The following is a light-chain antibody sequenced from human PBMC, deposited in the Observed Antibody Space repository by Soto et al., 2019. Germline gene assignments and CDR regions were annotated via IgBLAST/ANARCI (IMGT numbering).Light chain of an antibody. Sequence: EIVLTQSPDTLSLSPGERATVSCRASQSVSNNDLAWYQQRPGQAPRLLLYGASTRPTGIPDRFSGSGSGREFTLTNSRLEPEDFAVYYCHHYGSSPPYTFGQGTKLDIK. CDR3: HHYGSSPPYT. V-gene: IGKV3-20*01. CDR2: GAS. CDR1: QSVSNND. J-gene: IGKJ2*01.